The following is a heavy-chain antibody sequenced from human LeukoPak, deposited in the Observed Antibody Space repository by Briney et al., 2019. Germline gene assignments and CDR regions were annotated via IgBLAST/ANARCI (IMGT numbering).Heavy chain of an antibody. CDR3: ARWNDGWKFDC. CDR1: GFTFSSSW. V-gene: IGHV3-7*05. J-gene: IGHJ4*02. CDR2: IKDDGTED. Sequence: PGGSLRLSCAASGFTFSSSWMTWVRQAPGKGLEWVAHIKDDGTEDYYVDSVKGRFTISRDNAKNSLYLQMNSLRAEDTAVYYCARWNDGWKFDCWGQGTLVSVSS. D-gene: IGHD1-1*01.